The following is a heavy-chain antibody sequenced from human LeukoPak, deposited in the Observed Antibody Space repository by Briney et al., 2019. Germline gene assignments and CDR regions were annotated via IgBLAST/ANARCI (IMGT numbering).Heavy chain of an antibody. Sequence: GGSLRLSCAASGFTVSSNYMSSVRQAPGKGLEWDSVIYSGGSTYYADSVQGRFTISRDNSKNTLYLQMNSLRAEDTAVYYCARESPPNYYGSGSYYSPWGQGTLVAVSS. CDR1: GFTVSSNY. CDR3: ARESPPNYYGSGSYYSP. J-gene: IGHJ5*02. CDR2: IYSGGST. D-gene: IGHD3-10*01. V-gene: IGHV3-66*01.